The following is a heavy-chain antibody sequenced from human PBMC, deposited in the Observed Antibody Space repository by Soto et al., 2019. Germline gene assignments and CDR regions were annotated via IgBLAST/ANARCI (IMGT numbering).Heavy chain of an antibody. J-gene: IGHJ4*02. Sequence: QVQLVESGGGVVQPGRSLRLSCAASGFTFSRYDMHWVRQAPGKGLKWVAVISYDGTNIYYADSVKGRFAIFRDNSKNTLYLQMTSLRAEDTAVYYCVKDQNYDSGPFDFWGQGTLVSVSS. CDR3: VKDQNYDSGPFDF. CDR1: GFTFSRYD. D-gene: IGHD3-10*01. CDR2: ISYDGTNI. V-gene: IGHV3-30*18.